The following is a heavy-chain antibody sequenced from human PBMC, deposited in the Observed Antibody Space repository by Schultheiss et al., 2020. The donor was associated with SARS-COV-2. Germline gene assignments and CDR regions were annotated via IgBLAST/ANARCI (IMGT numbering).Heavy chain of an antibody. V-gene: IGHV4-4*02. CDR1: GGSISSSNW. Sequence: SETLSLTCAVSGGSISSSNWWSWVRQPPGKGLEWIGSVHNSGTTYYNPSLKSRVTVSVDKSKNQFSLKLSSVTAADTAVYYCARDTSHDSSGYGAFDMWGQGTMVTVSS. CDR3: ARDTSHDSSGYGAFDM. D-gene: IGHD3-22*01. CDR2: VHNSGTT. J-gene: IGHJ3*02.